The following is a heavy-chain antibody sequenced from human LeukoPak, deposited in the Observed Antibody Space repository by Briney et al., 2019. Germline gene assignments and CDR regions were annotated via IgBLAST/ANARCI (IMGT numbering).Heavy chain of an antibody. V-gene: IGHV4-59*01. Sequence: SETLSLTCTVSGGSISSYYWSWIRQPPGKGLEWIGYIYYSGSTNYNPSLKSRVTISVDTSKNQFSLKLSSVTAADTAVYYCARDLTMVRGVISWFDPWGQGTLVTVSS. D-gene: IGHD3-10*01. CDR3: ARDLTMVRGVISWFDP. J-gene: IGHJ5*02. CDR1: GGSISSYY. CDR2: IYYSGST.